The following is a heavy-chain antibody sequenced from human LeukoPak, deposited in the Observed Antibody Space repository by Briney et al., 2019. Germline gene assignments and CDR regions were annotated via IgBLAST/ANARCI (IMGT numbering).Heavy chain of an antibody. CDR3: ARVLWELLAFDI. Sequence: GGSLRVSCAASGFTVSSDYMSCVRQAPGKGLEWVSVIYSGGSTYYADSVKGRFTISRDNSKNTLYLQMNSLRAEDTAVYYCARVLWELLAFDIWGQGTMVTDSS. J-gene: IGHJ3*02. CDR1: GFTVSSDY. V-gene: IGHV3-53*01. D-gene: IGHD1-26*01. CDR2: IYSGGST.